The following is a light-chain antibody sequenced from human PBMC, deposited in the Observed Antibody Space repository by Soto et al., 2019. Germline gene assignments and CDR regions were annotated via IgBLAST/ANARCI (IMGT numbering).Light chain of an antibody. CDR2: EVR. V-gene: IGLV2-14*01. CDR1: NRDVGSYNL. J-gene: IGLJ3*02. CDR3: SSYTTTSTLV. Sequence: QSALTQPASVSGSPGQSITIACTGTNRDVGSYNLVSWYQQRPGEAPKLIISEVRNRPSGISYRFTGSESGNKASLTISGLQAEDEADYYCSSYTTTSTLVFGGGTKLTVL.